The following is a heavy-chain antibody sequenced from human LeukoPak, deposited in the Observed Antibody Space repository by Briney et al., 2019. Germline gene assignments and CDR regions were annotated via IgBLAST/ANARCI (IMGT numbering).Heavy chain of an antibody. J-gene: IGHJ5*02. D-gene: IGHD6-19*01. CDR1: GFTFSSYA. CDR2: ITGSGGYT. V-gene: IGHV3-23*01. Sequence: GGSLRLSCAASGFTFSSYAVSWVRQAPGKGLEWVSAITGSGGYTYNADSVKGRFTISRDNSKNTLYLQMNSLRAEDTAVYYCAKVGVAGGYCWFDPWGQGTLVTVSS. CDR3: AKVGVAGGYCWFDP.